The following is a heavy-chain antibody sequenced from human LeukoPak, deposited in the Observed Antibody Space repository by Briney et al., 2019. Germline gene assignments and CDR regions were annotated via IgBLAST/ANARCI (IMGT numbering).Heavy chain of an antibody. Sequence: GGSLRLSCAASGFTFSSYAMSWVRQAPGKGLEWVSAISGSGGSTYYADSVKGRFTISRDNSKNTLYLQMNSLRAEDTAVYYCAKDEGGDYGFPLGRWFDPWGQGTLVTVSS. V-gene: IGHV3-23*01. CDR2: ISGSGGST. D-gene: IGHD4-17*01. J-gene: IGHJ5*02. CDR3: AKDEGGDYGFPLGRWFDP. CDR1: GFTFSSYA.